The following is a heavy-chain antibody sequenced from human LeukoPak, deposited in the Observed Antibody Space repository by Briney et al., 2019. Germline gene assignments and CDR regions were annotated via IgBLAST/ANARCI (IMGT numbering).Heavy chain of an antibody. CDR1: GYTLTEFS. CDR3: ARDLDSSGSY. CDR2: ISAYNGNT. J-gene: IGHJ4*02. V-gene: IGHV1-18*04. D-gene: IGHD3-22*01. Sequence: ASVKVSCKVSGYTLTEFSMHWVRQAPGKGLEWMGWISAYNGNTNYAQKLQGRVTMTTDTSTSTAYMELRSLRSDDTAVYYCARDLDSSGSYWGQGTLVTVSS.